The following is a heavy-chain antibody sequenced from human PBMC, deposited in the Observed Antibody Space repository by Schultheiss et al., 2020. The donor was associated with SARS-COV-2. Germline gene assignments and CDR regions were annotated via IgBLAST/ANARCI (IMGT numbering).Heavy chain of an antibody. V-gene: IGHV1-2*04. J-gene: IGHJ4*02. D-gene: IGHD2-15*01. CDR2: INPNSGGT. CDR1: GGTFSSYA. CDR3: AREGCSGGSCSPYFDY. Sequence: ASVKVSCKASGGTFSSYAISWVRQAPGQGLEWMGWINPNSGGTNYAQKFQGWVTMTRDTSISTAYMELRSLRSDDTAVYYCAREGCSGGSCSPYFDYWGQGTLVTVSS.